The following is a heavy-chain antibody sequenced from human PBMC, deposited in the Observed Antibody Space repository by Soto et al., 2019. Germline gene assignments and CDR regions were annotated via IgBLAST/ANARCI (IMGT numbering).Heavy chain of an antibody. D-gene: IGHD3-22*01. CDR2: IYYSGST. J-gene: IGHJ5*02. V-gene: IGHV4-59*01. CDR1: GGSISSYY. Sequence: PSETLSLTCTVSGGSISSYYWSWIRQPPGKGLERIGHIYYSGSTNYNPSLKSRVTISVDTSKNQFSLKLSSVTAADTAVYYCARDSSGYFENWFDPWGQGTLVTVSS. CDR3: ARDSSGYFENWFDP.